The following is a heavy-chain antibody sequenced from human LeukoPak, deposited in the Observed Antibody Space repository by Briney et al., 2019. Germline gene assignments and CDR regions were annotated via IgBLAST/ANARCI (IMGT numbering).Heavy chain of an antibody. CDR3: ARDVMDY. D-gene: IGHD3-16*01. V-gene: IGHV3-48*04. Sequence: GGSLRLSCAASGFTFTSYSMNWVRQAPGKGLEWVSYISSSSSTIYYADSLKGRFTISRDNAKNSLYMKMSSVRAEDTAVYYCARDVMDYWGEGTLVTVS. CDR2: ISSSSSTI. CDR1: GFTFTSYS. J-gene: IGHJ4*02.